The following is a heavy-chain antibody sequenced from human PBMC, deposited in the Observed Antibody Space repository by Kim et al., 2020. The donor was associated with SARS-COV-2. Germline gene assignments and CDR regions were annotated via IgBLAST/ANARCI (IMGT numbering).Heavy chain of an antibody. V-gene: IGHV3-23*01. Sequence: ADSVKGRFTISRDNSKNTLYLQMNSLRAEDTAVYYCAKSHYGDYAVPDDYWGQGTLVTVSS. CDR3: AKSHYGDYAVPDDY. D-gene: IGHD4-17*01. J-gene: IGHJ4*02.